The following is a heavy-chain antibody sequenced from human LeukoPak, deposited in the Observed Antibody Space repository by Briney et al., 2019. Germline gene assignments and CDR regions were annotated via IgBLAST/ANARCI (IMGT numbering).Heavy chain of an antibody. CDR3: AKDFRIGYSAHFDY. CDR2: IYENGGTT. CDR1: GFTFRSHA. D-gene: IGHD2-21*01. V-gene: IGHV3-23*01. Sequence: GGSLRLSCVGSGFTFRSHAMSWVRQAPEKGLEFVSGIYENGGTTYYADSVKGRFSISRDNSKNTLYLQMDSLRGENTAVYYCAKDFRIGYSAHFDYWGQGALVTVSS. J-gene: IGHJ4*02.